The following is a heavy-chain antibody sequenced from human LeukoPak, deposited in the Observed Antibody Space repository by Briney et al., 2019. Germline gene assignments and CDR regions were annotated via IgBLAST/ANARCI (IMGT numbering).Heavy chain of an antibody. J-gene: IGHJ4*02. V-gene: IGHV3-7*02. D-gene: IGHD5-18*01. CDR2: IKQDGSEK. CDR1: GFTFSDYW. Sequence: GGSLRLSCAASGFTFSDYWMNWVRQAPGKGLEWVASIKQDGSEKYYVDSVKGRFTISRDNSRNSLYLQMNSLRAEDTAVYYCTNGGYSYFGNWGRGTLVTVSS. CDR3: TNGGYSYFGN.